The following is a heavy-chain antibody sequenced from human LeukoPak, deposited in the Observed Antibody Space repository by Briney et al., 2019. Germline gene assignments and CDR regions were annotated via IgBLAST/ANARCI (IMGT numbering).Heavy chain of an antibody. CDR2: IKQDGSEK. CDR1: GFTFSSYW. CDR3: ARGDLTIFGVVISSAFDY. D-gene: IGHD3-3*01. V-gene: IGHV3-7*01. Sequence: GGSLRPSCAASGFTFSSYWMSWVRQAPGKGLEWVANIKQDGSEKYYVDSVKGRFTISRDNAKNSLYLQMNSLRAEDTAVYYCARGDLTIFGVVISSAFDYWGQGTLVTVSS. J-gene: IGHJ4*02.